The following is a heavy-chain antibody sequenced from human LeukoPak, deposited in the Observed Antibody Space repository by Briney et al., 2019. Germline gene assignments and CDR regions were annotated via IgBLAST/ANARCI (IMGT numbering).Heavy chain of an antibody. D-gene: IGHD5-18*01. CDR1: GGSISSGGYY. CDR2: IYYSGST. J-gene: IGHJ5*02. V-gene: IGHV4-31*03. CDR3: ASWAVDSYGNNWFDP. Sequence: PSETLSLTCTVSGGSISSGGYYWSWIRQHPGKGLEWIGYIYYSGSTNYNPSLKSRVTISVDKSKDQFSLKLSSVTAADTAVYYCASWAVDSYGNNWFDPWGQGTLVTVSS.